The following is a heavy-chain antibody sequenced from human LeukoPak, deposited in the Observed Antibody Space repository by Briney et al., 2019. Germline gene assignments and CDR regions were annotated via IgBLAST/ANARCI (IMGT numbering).Heavy chain of an antibody. D-gene: IGHD1-7*01. V-gene: IGHV3-30*02. CDR3: AKGHNWNYYFDY. Sequence: GGSLRLSCAASGFTFSKYGMHWVRQAPGKGLEWVAFIRDDGSNKYYVDFVKGRFSISRDNSKNTLYLQMDSLRAEDTAVYYCAKGHNWNYYFDYWGQGTLVTVSS. CDR1: GFTFSKYG. J-gene: IGHJ4*02. CDR2: IRDDGSNK.